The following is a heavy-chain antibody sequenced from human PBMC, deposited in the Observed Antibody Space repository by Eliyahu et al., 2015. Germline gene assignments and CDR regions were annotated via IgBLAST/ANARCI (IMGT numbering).Heavy chain of an antibody. D-gene: IGHD5-18*01. J-gene: IGHJ3*02. Sequence: QVQLQESGPGLVKPSQTLSLTCTVXGGXXSSDGYYWXWVRQHPGKGLEWIGYTHYSGGTTYNPSLWGLVSISVDTSKNQFSLRLSSVTAADTAVYYCARDVGGYGRVDIWGQGTMVTVSS. CDR2: THYSGGT. V-gene: IGHV4-31*01. CDR3: ARDVGGYGRVDI. CDR1: GGXXSSDGYY.